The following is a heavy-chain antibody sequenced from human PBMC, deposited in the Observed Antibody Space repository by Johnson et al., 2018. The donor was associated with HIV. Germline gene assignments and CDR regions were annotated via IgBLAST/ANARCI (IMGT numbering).Heavy chain of an antibody. CDR3: ARVALYSGSYPDAFDI. Sequence: VQLVESGGGLVQPGGSLRLSCAASGFTSSSYWMSWVRQAPGKGLEWVANIKQDGSEKYYVDSVKGRFTISRENAKNSLYLQMNSLRAGDTAVYYCARVALYSGSYPDAFDIWGQGTMVTVSS. CDR1: GFTSSSYW. V-gene: IGHV3-7*01. J-gene: IGHJ3*02. D-gene: IGHD1-26*01. CDR2: IKQDGSEK.